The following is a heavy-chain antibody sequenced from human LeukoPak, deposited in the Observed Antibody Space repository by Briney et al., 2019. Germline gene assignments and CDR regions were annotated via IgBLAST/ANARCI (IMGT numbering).Heavy chain of an antibody. D-gene: IGHD2-15*01. CDR1: GFTFSGYT. V-gene: IGHV3-21*01. Sequence: GGSLRLSCAATGFTFSGYTMNWVRQAPGKGLEWVSSISGSSSYIYYADSVKGRFTISRDNAKNSLYLQMNSLRDEDTAVYYCASGPLPPLAAPGAEYLQHWGQGTLVTVSS. J-gene: IGHJ1*01. CDR3: ASGPLPPLAAPGAEYLQH. CDR2: ISGSSSYI.